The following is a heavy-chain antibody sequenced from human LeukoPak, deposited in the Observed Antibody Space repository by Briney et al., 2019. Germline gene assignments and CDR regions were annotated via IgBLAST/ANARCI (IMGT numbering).Heavy chain of an antibody. D-gene: IGHD5-24*01. V-gene: IGHV1-18*01. CDR3: ARIRDGYNDAYDI. CDR2: ISAYNGNT. J-gene: IGHJ3*02. CDR1: GYTFTSYG. Sequence: ASVKVSCKASGYTFTSYGISWVRQAPGQGLEWMGWISAYNGNTNYAQKLQGRVTMTTDTSTSTAYMELSSLRSEDTAIYYCARIRDGYNDAYDIWGQGTVVTVPS.